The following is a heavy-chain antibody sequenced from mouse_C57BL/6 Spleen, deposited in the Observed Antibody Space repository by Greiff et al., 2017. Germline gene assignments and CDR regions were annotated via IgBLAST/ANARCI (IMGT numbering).Heavy chain of an antibody. Sequence: QVQLQQPGAELVRPGTSVKLSCKASGYTFTSYWMHRVKQRPGQGLEWIGVIDPSDSYTNYNQKFKGKATLTVDTSSSTAYMQLSSLTSEDSAVYYCARLGTTVVGDYWGQGTTLTVSS. CDR2: IDPSDSYT. V-gene: IGHV1-59*01. CDR3: ARLGTTVVGDY. J-gene: IGHJ2*01. D-gene: IGHD1-1*01. CDR1: GYTFTSYW.